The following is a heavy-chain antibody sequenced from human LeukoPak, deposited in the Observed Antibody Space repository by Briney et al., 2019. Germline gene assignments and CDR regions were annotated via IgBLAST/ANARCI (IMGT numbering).Heavy chain of an antibody. CDR1: GGSISSYY. V-gene: IGHV4-34*01. Sequence: PSETLSLTCTVSGGSISSYYWSWLRQPPGKGLEWIGEINHSGSTNYNPCLKSRVTISVDTSKNQFSLKLSSVTAADTAVYYCARPRLSGSYYRVFDYWGQGTLVTVSS. J-gene: IGHJ4*02. CDR2: INHSGST. D-gene: IGHD1-26*01. CDR3: ARPRLSGSYYRVFDY.